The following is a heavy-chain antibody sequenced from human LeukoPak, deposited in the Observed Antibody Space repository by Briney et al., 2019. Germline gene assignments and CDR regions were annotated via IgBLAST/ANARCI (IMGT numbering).Heavy chain of an antibody. CDR2: IKKDGSEK. Sequence: GGSLRLSCAASGFTFSSYWMSWVRQAPGKGLEWVANIKKDGSEKYYVETVKGRFTISRDNAKNSLYLQMNSLRAEDTAVYYCARDLYRIVVVPHYFDYWGKGTRVTVST. D-gene: IGHD3-22*01. CDR1: GFTFSSYW. CDR3: ARDLYRIVVVPHYFDY. V-gene: IGHV3-7*01. J-gene: IGHJ4*02.